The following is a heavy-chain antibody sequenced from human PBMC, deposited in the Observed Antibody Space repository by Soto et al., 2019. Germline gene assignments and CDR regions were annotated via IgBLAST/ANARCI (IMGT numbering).Heavy chain of an antibody. D-gene: IGHD1-26*01. CDR2: IYYSGST. J-gene: IGHJ4*02. CDR1: GGSVSGTSHY. V-gene: IGHV4-61*01. CDR3: ARERFGGSYYYDYFDY. Sequence: SETLSLTCTVSGGSVSGTSHYWNWIRQTPGKGLEWIGYIYYSGSTNYNPSLKSRVTISVDTSKNQFSLKLSSVTAADTAVYYCARERFGGSYYYDYFDYWGQGTLVTVSP.